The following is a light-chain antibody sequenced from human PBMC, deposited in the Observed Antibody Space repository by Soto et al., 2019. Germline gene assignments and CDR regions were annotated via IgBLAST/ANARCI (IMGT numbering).Light chain of an antibody. V-gene: IGKV4-1*01. Sequence: IVMTQSPESLAVSLGERATINCKSSQSVLYSSNNKNYLAWYQHKPGQPPKLLLYWASMRESGVPDRISGSGSGTDFTLTINSLQAEDVAVYYCQQFHSYPLTFGGGTKVDI. J-gene: IGKJ4*01. CDR1: QSVLYSSNNKNY. CDR3: QQFHSYPLT. CDR2: WAS.